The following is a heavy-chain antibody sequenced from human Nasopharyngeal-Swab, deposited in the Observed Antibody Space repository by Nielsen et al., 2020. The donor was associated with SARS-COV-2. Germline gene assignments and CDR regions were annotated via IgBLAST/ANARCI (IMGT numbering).Heavy chain of an antibody. Sequence: GGSLRLSCAASGFTFSSYWMHWVRQAPGKGLVWVSRINSDGSSTSYADSVKGRFTISRDNAKNTLYLQMNSLRAEDTAVYYCARVVCSGDSCYQNRYYFDYWGQGTLVTVSS. J-gene: IGHJ4*02. CDR2: INSDGSST. CDR1: GFTFSSYW. CDR3: ARVVCSGDSCYQNRYYFDY. V-gene: IGHV3-74*01. D-gene: IGHD2-15*01.